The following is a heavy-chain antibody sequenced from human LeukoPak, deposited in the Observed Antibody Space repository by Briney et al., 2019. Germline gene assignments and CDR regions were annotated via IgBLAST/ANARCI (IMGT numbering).Heavy chain of an antibody. CDR1: GFTFSSYA. Sequence: PGGSLRLSCAASGFTFSSYAVSWVRQAPGKGLEWVSAISGSGGSTYYADSVKGRFTISRDNSKNTLYLQMNSLRAEDTAVYYCAKEDDGELWFGELYLGYWGQGTLVTVSS. CDR3: AKEDDGELWFGELYLGY. CDR2: ISGSGGST. J-gene: IGHJ4*02. V-gene: IGHV3-23*01. D-gene: IGHD3-10*01.